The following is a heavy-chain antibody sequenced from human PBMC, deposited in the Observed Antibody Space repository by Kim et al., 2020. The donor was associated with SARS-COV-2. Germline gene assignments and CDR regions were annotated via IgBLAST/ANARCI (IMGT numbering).Heavy chain of an antibody. CDR3: ARDRSARRGLVRFAPGGFDI. CDR1: GFTFSSYS. V-gene: IGHV3-21*01. Sequence: GGSLRLSCAASGFTFSSYSMNWVRQAPGKGLEWVSSISSSSSYIYYADSVKGRFTISRDNAKNSLYLQMNSLRAEDTAVYYCARDRSARRGLVRFAPGGFDIWGQGTMVTVSS. J-gene: IGHJ3*02. D-gene: IGHD6-19*01. CDR2: ISSSSSYI.